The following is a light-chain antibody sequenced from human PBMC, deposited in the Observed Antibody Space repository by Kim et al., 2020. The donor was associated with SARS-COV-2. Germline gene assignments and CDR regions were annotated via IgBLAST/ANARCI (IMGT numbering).Light chain of an antibody. CDR3: CSYARGSAYV. J-gene: IGLJ1*01. CDR1: NSDVGGYNY. V-gene: IGLV2-14*03. CDR2: DVI. Sequence: QSALTQPASVSGSPGQSITISCTGTNSDVGGYNYVSWYQQHPGKAPKLLVYDVINRPSGVSNRFSGYKSGNTASLTISGLQAEDEADYYCCSYARGSAYVFGPGTKVTVL.